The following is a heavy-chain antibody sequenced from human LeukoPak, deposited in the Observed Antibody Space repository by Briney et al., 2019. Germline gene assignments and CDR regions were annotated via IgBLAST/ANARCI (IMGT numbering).Heavy chain of an antibody. V-gene: IGHV3-9*01. J-gene: IGHJ4*02. CDR2: ISWNSGSI. D-gene: IGHD3-22*01. Sequence: GRSLRLSCAASGLTFDDYAMHWVRQAPGKGLEWVSGISWNSGSIGYADSVKGRFTIPRDNAKNSLYLQMNSLRAEDTALYYCAKDSSGYYYSSGSFDYWGQGTLVTVSS. CDR3: AKDSSGYYYSSGSFDY. CDR1: GLTFDDYA.